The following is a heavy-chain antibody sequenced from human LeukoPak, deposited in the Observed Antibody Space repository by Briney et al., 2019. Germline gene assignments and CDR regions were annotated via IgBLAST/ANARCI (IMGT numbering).Heavy chain of an antibody. CDR3: ARGPKYSSGWSFFDY. D-gene: IGHD6-19*01. V-gene: IGHV3-48*02. Sequence: GGSLRLSCVASGFTFSSYSMNWVRQAPGKGLEWVSYISSSSSTIYYADSVKGRFTISRDNAKNSLYLQMNSLRDEHTAVYYCARGPKYSSGWSFFDYWGQGTLVTVSS. CDR2: ISSSSSTI. CDR1: GFTFSSYS. J-gene: IGHJ4*02.